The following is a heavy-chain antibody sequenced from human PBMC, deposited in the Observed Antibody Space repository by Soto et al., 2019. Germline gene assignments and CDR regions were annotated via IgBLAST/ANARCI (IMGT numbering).Heavy chain of an antibody. V-gene: IGHV4-59*01. D-gene: IGHD2-2*01. Sequence: PSETLSLTCSVSGGSMRNVDWSWIRQPPGKGLEWLGFIFHSGNAKYNPSLQSRVTMSIDTSKDQLSLSLESATAADTALYFCARAHAPTLPFDFWGQGTLVTVSS. CDR2: IFHSGNA. J-gene: IGHJ4*02. CDR3: ARAHAPTLPFDF. CDR1: GGSMRNVD.